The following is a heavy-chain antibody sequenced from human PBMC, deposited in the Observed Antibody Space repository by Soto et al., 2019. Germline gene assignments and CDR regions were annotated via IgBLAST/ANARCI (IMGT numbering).Heavy chain of an antibody. CDR2: INAGNGDT. D-gene: IGHD6-19*01. V-gene: IGHV1-3*01. CDR1: RFTFPSYA. CDR3: GRSNTNGWYVEVHHIDP. J-gene: IGHJ5*02. Sequence: AASVKASCNASRFTFPSYAIHWVRQAPVQRLEWMGWINAGNGDTKYSQKFQGRVTITRDTSAITGYMELSSLRSEDTDVYYCGRSNTNGWYVEVHHIDPWGQGTLVTVSS.